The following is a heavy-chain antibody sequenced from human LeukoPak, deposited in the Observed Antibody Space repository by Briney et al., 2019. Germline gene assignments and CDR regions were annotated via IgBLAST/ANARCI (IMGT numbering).Heavy chain of an antibody. CDR1: GFTFNSYA. Sequence: TGGSLRLSCAASGFTFNSYAMSWVRQAPGKGLEWVSVISGSGGSTYYADSVKGRFTISRDNSKNTLYLQMSSLRAEDTAVYYCARAAFYMTTNDFWGQGALVTVSS. CDR2: ISGSGGST. J-gene: IGHJ4*02. V-gene: IGHV3-23*01. D-gene: IGHD4-17*01. CDR3: ARAAFYMTTNDF.